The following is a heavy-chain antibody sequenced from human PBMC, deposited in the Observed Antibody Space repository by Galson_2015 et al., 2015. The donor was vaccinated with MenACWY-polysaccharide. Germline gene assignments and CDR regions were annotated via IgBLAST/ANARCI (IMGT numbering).Heavy chain of an antibody. CDR1: GFSLSISRMS. V-gene: IGHV2-70*01. J-gene: IGHJ4*02. CDR3: ARSWGEPPGDFDY. Sequence: PALVKPTQTLTLTCTFSGFSLSISRMSVSWIRQPPGKALEGFALMDWDDDKYYSTSLKTRLTISKDTSKNQVVLTMTNMDPVDTATYYCARSWGEPPGDFDYWGQGTLVTVSS. D-gene: IGHD3-16*01. CDR2: MDWDDDK.